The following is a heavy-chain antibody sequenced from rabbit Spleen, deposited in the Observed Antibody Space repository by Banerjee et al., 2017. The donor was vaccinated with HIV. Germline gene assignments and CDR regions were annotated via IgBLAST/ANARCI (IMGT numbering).Heavy chain of an antibody. J-gene: IGHJ4*01. CDR1: GFSFSSTYW. D-gene: IGHD4-1*01. CDR2: INTGGSGSG. CDR3: ARDLDGVIGWNFGW. V-gene: IGHV1S45*01. Sequence: QEQLVESGGGLVQPEGSLTLTCTASGFSFSSTYWICWVRQAPGKGLEWIGCINTGGSGSGYYASWAKGRFAISKTSSTVDLKMTSLTAADTATYFCARDLDGVIGWNFGWWGPGTLVTVS.